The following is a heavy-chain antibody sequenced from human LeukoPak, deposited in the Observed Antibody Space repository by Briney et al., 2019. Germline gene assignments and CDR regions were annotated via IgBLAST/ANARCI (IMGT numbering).Heavy chain of an antibody. Sequence: QPGGSLRLSCAASGFTFSSYVMHWVRQAPGKGLEWVAIISYDGSNEYYADSVKGRFTISRDNSKNTLYLQMNSLRAADTAVYYCARGVQGWLQPIWGQGTLVTVSS. CDR2: ISYDGSNE. CDR3: ARGVQGWLQPI. V-gene: IGHV3-30*04. D-gene: IGHD5-24*01. CDR1: GFTFSSYV. J-gene: IGHJ4*02.